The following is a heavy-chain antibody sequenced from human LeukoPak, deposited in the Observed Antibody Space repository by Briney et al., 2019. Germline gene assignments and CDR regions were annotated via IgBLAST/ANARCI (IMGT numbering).Heavy chain of an antibody. J-gene: IGHJ4*02. D-gene: IGHD3-9*01. CDR2: ISTDVTTT. CDR1: GFTFTNYW. V-gene: IGHV3-74*01. CDR3: VRDLVNFDY. Sequence: PGGSLRLSCAASGFTFTNYWMHWVRQAPGKGLVWVSRISTDVTTTHYADSVKGRFTISRDNSKNTLYLQMNSLRAEDTAVYYCVRDLVNFDYWGQGTLVTVSS.